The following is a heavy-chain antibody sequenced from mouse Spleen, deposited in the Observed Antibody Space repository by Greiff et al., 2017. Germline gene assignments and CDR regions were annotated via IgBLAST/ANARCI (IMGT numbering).Heavy chain of an antibody. D-gene: IGHD1-2*01. CDR2: IYPGDGDT. V-gene: IGHV1-80*01. CDR1: GYAFSSYW. CDR3: ARCFTTAGYFDV. Sequence: QVQLKQSGAELVKPGASVKISCKASGYAFSSYWMNWVKQRPGKGLEWIGQIYPGDGDTNYNGKFKGKATLTADKSSSTAYMQLSSLTSEDSAVYFCARCFTTAGYFDVWGAGTTVTVSS. J-gene: IGHJ1*01.